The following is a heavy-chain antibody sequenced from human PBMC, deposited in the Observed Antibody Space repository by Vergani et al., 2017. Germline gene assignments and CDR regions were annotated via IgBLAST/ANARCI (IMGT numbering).Heavy chain of an antibody. CDR1: GFTFSSYS. CDR2: ISSSSSYI. Sequence: EVQLVESGGGLVKPGGSLRLSCAASGFTFSSYSMNWVRQAPGKGLEWVSSISSSSSYIYYADSVKGRFTISRDNAKNSLYLQMNSLRAEDTAVYYCARDKXCSSTSCYFSYYYYMDVWGKGTTVTVSS. CDR3: ARDKXCSSTSCYFSYYYYMDV. D-gene: IGHD2-2*01. J-gene: IGHJ6*03. V-gene: IGHV3-21*01.